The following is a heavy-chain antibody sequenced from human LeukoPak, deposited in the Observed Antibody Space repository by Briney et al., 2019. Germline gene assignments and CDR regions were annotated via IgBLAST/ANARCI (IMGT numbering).Heavy chain of an antibody. CDR1: GFTFSNYG. V-gene: IGHV3-23*01. Sequence: GGSLRLSCAASGFTFSNYGMSWVRQAPGKGLEWVSAIGSSGGSKYYTDSVKGRFTVSRDNSKSTLYLEMNSLRAEDTAVYYCASLISGTGTVNWGQGTLVTVSS. CDR2: IGSSGGSK. D-gene: IGHD6-13*01. CDR3: ASLISGTGTVN. J-gene: IGHJ4*02.